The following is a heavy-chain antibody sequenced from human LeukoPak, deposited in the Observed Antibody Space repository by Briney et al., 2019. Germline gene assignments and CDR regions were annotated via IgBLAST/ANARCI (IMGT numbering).Heavy chain of an antibody. D-gene: IGHD3-22*01. V-gene: IGHV1-18*01. CDR1: GYTFTSYG. CDR2: ISAYNGNT. J-gene: IGHJ2*01. CDR3: ARDHRTESDGYYFVNELWYFDL. Sequence: ASVKVSCKASGYTFTSYGISWVRQAPGQGLEWMGWISAYNGNTNYAQKFQGRVTISRDTGASTVYMELSSLRSEDTAVYYCARDHRTESDGYYFVNELWYFDLWGRGALVTVSS.